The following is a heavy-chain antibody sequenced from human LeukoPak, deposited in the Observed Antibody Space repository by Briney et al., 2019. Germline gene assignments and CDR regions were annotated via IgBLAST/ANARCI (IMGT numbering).Heavy chain of an antibody. D-gene: IGHD2-21*02. J-gene: IGHJ3*02. V-gene: IGHV3-49*04. CDR1: GFTFGDYA. CDR2: IRSKAYGGTT. Sequence: GGSLRLSCTASGFTFGDYAMSWARQAPGRGREWVGFIRSKAYGGTTEYAASVKGRFTISRDDSKSIAYLQMNSLKTEDTAVYYCTICGGDCYRDAFDIWGQGTMVTVSS. CDR3: TICGGDCYRDAFDI.